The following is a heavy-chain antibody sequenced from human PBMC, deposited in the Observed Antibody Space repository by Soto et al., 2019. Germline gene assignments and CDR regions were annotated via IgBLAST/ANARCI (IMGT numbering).Heavy chain of an antibody. V-gene: IGHV5-51*01. Sequence: GESLKISCKGSGYSFTSYWIGWVRQMPGKGLEWMGIIYPGDSDTRYSPSFQGQVTISADKSISTAYLQWSSLKASDTTMYYCARILGYYGSGSYSGYYYYYGMDVWGQATTVNVS. J-gene: IGHJ6*02. D-gene: IGHD3-10*01. CDR3: ARILGYYGSGSYSGYYYYYGMDV. CDR1: GYSFTSYW. CDR2: IYPGDSDT.